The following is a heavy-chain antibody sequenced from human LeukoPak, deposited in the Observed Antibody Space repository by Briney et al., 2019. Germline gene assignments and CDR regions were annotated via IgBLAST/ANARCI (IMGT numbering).Heavy chain of an antibody. CDR1: GGSISRGGYY. V-gene: IGHV4-31*03. CDR3: ARGAAATFDY. J-gene: IGHJ4*02. Sequence: SETLSLTCTVSGGSISRGGYYWSWIRQHPGKGLEWIGYIYYSGSTYYNPSLKSRVTISVDTSKNQFSLKLSSVTAADTAVYYCARGAAATFDYWGQGTLVTVSS. CDR2: IYYSGST. D-gene: IGHD6-25*01.